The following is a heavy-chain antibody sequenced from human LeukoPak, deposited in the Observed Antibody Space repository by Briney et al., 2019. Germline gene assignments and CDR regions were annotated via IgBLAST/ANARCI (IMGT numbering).Heavy chain of an antibody. D-gene: IGHD3-3*01. CDR1: GFTFSSYA. J-gene: IGHJ4*02. CDR2: ISGSGGST. CDR3: AKTYRITIFGVVADFDY. Sequence: PGGSLRLSCAASGFTFSSYAMSWVRQAPGKGLEWVSAISGSGGSTYYADPVKGRFTISRDNSKNTLYLQMNSLRAEDTAVYYCAKTYRITIFGVVADFDYWGQGTLVTVSS. V-gene: IGHV3-23*01.